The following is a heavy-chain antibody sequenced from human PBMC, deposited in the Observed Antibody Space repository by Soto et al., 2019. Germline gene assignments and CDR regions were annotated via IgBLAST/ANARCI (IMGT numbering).Heavy chain of an antibody. CDR2: INHSGST. V-gene: IGHV4-34*01. CDR1: GGSFSGYY. CDR3: ARGDISSNRDKFDY. D-gene: IGHD6-6*01. Sequence: PSETLSLTCAVYGGSFSGYYWSWIRQPPGKGLEWIGEINHSGSTNYNPSLKSRVTISVDTSKNQFSLKLSSVSAADTAVYYCARGDISSNRDKFDYWGQGTLVTVSS. J-gene: IGHJ4*02.